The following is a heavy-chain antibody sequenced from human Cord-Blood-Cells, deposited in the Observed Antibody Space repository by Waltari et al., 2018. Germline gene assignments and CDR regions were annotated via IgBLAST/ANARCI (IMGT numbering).Heavy chain of an antibody. J-gene: IGHJ1*01. CDR3: ATAFPGIAAAGTEYFQH. D-gene: IGHD6-13*01. CDR2: INHSGSS. CDR1: GGSFSGYY. Sequence: QVQLQQWGAGLLKPSETLSLTCAVYGGSFSGYYWSWIRQPPGKGLEWIGEINHSGSSNYNPSRKSRVTISVDTSKNQFSLKLSSVTAADTAVYYCATAFPGIAAAGTEYFQHWGQGTLVTVSS. V-gene: IGHV4-34*01.